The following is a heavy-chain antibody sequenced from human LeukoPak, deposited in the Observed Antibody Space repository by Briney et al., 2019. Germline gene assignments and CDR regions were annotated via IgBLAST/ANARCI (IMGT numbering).Heavy chain of an antibody. CDR2: VYYRGRT. CDR1: GGSISTYY. CDR3: AKGSATTGFDP. V-gene: IGHV4-59*01. Sequence: KPSETLSLTCTVSGGSISTYYWNWIRQPPGKGLEWIGYVYYRGRTNYSPSLKSRVTILVDTSKNQFSLRLISVTAADTAVYYCAKGSATTGFDPWGQGTLVTVSS. J-gene: IGHJ5*02. D-gene: IGHD1/OR15-1a*01.